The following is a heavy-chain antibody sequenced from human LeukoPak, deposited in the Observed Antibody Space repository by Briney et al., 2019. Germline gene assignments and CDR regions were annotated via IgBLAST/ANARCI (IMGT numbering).Heavy chain of an antibody. J-gene: IGHJ4*02. Sequence: GGSLRLSCAASGFTFSIYTMNWVRQAPGKGLEWVSIINYNGDNKYYADSVPGRFTISRDNSKNTVYLQMNSLRAEDTAIYYCAKDGHCPGALCPTQIAVAGYNDNWGQGTLVTVSS. CDR2: INYNGDNK. D-gene: IGHD6-19*01. CDR3: AKDGHCPGALCPTQIAVAGYNDN. V-gene: IGHV3-23*01. CDR1: GFTFSIYT.